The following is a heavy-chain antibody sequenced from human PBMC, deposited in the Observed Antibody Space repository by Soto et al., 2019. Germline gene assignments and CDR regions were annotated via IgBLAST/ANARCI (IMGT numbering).Heavy chain of an antibody. CDR3: ARGGGITGTTGGLDY. J-gene: IGHJ4*02. CDR1: GGSFSGYY. CDR2: INHSGST. V-gene: IGHV4-34*01. Sequence: QVQLQQWGAGLLKPSETLSLTCAVYGGSFSGYYWSWIRQPPGKGLEWIGEINHSGSTNYNPSPKSRVTISVDTSKNQFSLKLSSVTAADTAVYYCARGGGITGTTGGLDYWGQGTLVTVSS. D-gene: IGHD1-20*01.